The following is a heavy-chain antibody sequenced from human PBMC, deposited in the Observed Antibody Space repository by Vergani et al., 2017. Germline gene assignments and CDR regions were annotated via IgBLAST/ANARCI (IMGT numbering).Heavy chain of an antibody. J-gene: IGHJ4*02. CDR3: ARVGTSSNRDYCDY. V-gene: IGHV1-2*02. CDR1: GYTFTDYF. CDR2: INPNSGCT. D-gene: IGHD2-2*01. Sequence: QVQLVQSGAEVKKPGASVKVSCKASGYTFTDYFMHWVRQAPGQGLEWMGWINPNSGCTNYAQKFQGRVTMTRDTSISTAYMELSNLRSDDTAVYYCARVGTSSNRDYCDYWGQGTLVTVSS.